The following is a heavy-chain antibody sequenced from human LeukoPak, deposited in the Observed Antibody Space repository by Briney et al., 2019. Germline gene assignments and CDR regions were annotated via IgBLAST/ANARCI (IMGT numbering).Heavy chain of an antibody. CDR2: IIPIFGTA. CDR3: AGGHSSVTPLLGPLSRYYYYGMDV. Sequence: GASVKVSCKASGGTFSSYAISWVRQAPGQGLEWMGGIIPIFGTANYAQKFQGRVTITADESTSTAYMELSSLRSEDTAVYYCAGGHSSVTPLLGPLSRYYYYGMDVWGQGTTVTVSS. CDR1: GGTFSSYA. V-gene: IGHV1-69*13. D-gene: IGHD6-19*01. J-gene: IGHJ6*02.